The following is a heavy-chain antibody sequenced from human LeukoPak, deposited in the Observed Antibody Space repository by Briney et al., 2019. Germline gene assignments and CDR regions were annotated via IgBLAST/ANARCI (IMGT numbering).Heavy chain of an antibody. J-gene: IGHJ1*01. CDR2: IIPIFGTA. CDR1: GGTFSSYA. V-gene: IGHV1-69*05. Sequence: SVKVSCKASGGTFSSYAISWVRQAPGQGLEWMGRIIPIFGTANYAQKFQGRVTITTDESTSTAYMELSSLRSEDTAVYYCASCFGDYDYFQHWGQGTLVTVSS. D-gene: IGHD4-17*01. CDR3: ASCFGDYDYFQH.